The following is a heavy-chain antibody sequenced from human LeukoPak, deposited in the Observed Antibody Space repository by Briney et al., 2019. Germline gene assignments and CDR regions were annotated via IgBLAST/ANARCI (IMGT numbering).Heavy chain of an antibody. V-gene: IGHV3-23*01. D-gene: IGHD5-18*01. CDR1: GLTFSRYA. Sequence: PGGSLRLSCAASGLTFSRYAMSWVRQAPGKRLEWGSAISESGTATYYADSVKGRFTISRDNSKNTLSLHMNSLRAEDTAVYYCAKDIAQGYTFGSIEQDYWGQGTLVTVSS. CDR3: AKDIAQGYTFGSIEQDY. CDR2: ISESGTAT. J-gene: IGHJ4*02.